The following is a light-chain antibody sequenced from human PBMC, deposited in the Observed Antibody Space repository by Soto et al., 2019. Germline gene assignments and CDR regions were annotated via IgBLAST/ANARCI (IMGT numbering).Light chain of an antibody. Sequence: DIVMTQSPATLSVSPVERATLTCRARQSVSSNLAWYQQKPGQAPRLLIYGASTRATGIPARFSGSGSGTEFTLTISSLQSEDFAVYYCQQHNNWPPITFGQGTRLEIK. CDR1: QSVSSN. CDR3: QQHNNWPPIT. CDR2: GAS. J-gene: IGKJ5*01. V-gene: IGKV3-15*01.